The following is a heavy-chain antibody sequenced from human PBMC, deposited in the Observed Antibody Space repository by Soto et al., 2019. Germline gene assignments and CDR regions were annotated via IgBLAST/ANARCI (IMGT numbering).Heavy chain of an antibody. CDR1: GFTFSSYA. D-gene: IGHD3-22*01. V-gene: IGHV3-30-3*01. CDR3: ARDLDYDSSGYLGPFDP. Sequence: PGGSLRLSCAASGFTFSSYAMHWVRQAPGKGLEWVAVISYDGSNKYYADSVKGRFTISRDNSKNTLYLQMNSLRAEDTAVYYCARDLDYDSSGYLGPFDPWGQGTLVIVSS. CDR2: ISYDGSNK. J-gene: IGHJ5*02.